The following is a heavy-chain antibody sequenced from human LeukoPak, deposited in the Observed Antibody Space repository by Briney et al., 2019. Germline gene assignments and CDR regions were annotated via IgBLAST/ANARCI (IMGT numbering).Heavy chain of an antibody. Sequence: SVKVSCKASGGTFSSYAISWVRQAPGQGLEWMGGIIPIFGTANYAQKFQGRVTITTDESTSTAYLELSSLRSEDTAVYYCARAPPLAGPLDYWGQGTLVTVSS. CDR1: GGTFSSYA. V-gene: IGHV1-69*05. CDR2: IIPIFGTA. J-gene: IGHJ4*02. CDR3: ARAPPLAGPLDY.